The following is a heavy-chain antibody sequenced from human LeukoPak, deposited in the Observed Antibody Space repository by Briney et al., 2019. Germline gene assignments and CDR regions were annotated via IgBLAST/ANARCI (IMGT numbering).Heavy chain of an antibody. Sequence: ASVKVSCKASGYTFTSYGINWVRQATGQGLEWMGWMNPNSGNTGYAQKFQGRVTMTRNTSISTAYMELSSLRSEDTAVYYCARGREYCSSTSCFHKYNWFDPWGQGTLVTVSS. CDR1: GYTFTSYG. CDR3: ARGREYCSSTSCFHKYNWFDP. CDR2: MNPNSGNT. D-gene: IGHD2-2*01. V-gene: IGHV1-8*02. J-gene: IGHJ5*02.